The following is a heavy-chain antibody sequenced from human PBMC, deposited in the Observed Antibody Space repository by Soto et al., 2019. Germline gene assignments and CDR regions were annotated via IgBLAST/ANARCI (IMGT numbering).Heavy chain of an antibody. J-gene: IGHJ5*02. CDR1: GDSLSSNSAS. Sequence: SQTLSLPCAISGDSLSSNSASWNWIRQSPSRGLEWLGRTYYRSKWYNDYAVSVKSRITINPDTSKNQYSLQLNSVTPEDTAVYYCARETREQWLVKGLYNWFDPWGQGTLVTVSS. V-gene: IGHV6-1*01. CDR3: ARETREQWLVKGLYNWFDP. D-gene: IGHD6-19*01. CDR2: TYYRSKWYN.